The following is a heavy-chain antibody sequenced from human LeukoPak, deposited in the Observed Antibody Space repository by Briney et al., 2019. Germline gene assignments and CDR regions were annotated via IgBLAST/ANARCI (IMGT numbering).Heavy chain of an antibody. D-gene: IGHD6-19*01. CDR3: ASGSGWYSPDY. CDR2: IRSKAYGGTT. J-gene: IGHJ4*02. CDR1: GFTFGDYL. Sequence: GGSLRLSCTVSGFTFGDYLINWFRQAPGKGLEWVGFIRSKAYGGTTEYAASVKGRFTISRDDSKSIAHLQMNSLKTEDTAVYYCASGSGWYSPDYWGQGTLVTVSS. V-gene: IGHV3-49*03.